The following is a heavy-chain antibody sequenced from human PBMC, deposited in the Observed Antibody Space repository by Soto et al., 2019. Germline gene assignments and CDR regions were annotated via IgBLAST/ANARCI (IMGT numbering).Heavy chain of an antibody. V-gene: IGHV3-30*03. D-gene: IGHD4-17*01. CDR1: GFTFSSYG. CDR2: ISYDGSNK. J-gene: IGHJ6*02. CDR3: ASGDYGDYYYYGMDV. Sequence: PGGSLRLSCAASGFTFSSYGMHWVRQAPGKGLEWVAVISYDGSNKYYADSVKGRFTISRDNSKNTLYLQMNSLRAEDTAVYYCASGDYGDYYYYGMDVWGQGTTVTVSS.